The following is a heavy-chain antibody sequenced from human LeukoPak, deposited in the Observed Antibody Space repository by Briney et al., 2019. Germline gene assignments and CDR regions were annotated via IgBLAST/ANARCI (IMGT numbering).Heavy chain of an antibody. CDR3: AELGITMIGGV. CDR2: INQDGSEK. Sequence: GGSLRLSCAASGFTFRSYWMSWVRQAPGKGLEWVANINQDGSEKYYVDSVKGRSTISRDNAKNSLYLQMNSLRAEDTAVYYCAELGITMIGGVWGKGTTVTISS. V-gene: IGHV3-7*01. D-gene: IGHD3-10*02. CDR1: GFTFRSYW. J-gene: IGHJ6*04.